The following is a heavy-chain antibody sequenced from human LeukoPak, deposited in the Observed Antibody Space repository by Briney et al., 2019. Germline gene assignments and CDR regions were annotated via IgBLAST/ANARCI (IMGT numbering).Heavy chain of an antibody. V-gene: IGHV3-49*03. Sequence: GGSLRLSCTASGFTFGDYAMSWIRQAPGKGLEWVGFIRSKAYGGTADYAASVKGRFTISRDDSKAIAYLQMNSLKTEDTAVYHCTRDRGAYNLYDYWGQGTLVTVSS. CDR3: TRDRGAYNLYDY. J-gene: IGHJ4*02. D-gene: IGHD1-1*01. CDR1: GFTFGDYA. CDR2: IRSKAYGGTA.